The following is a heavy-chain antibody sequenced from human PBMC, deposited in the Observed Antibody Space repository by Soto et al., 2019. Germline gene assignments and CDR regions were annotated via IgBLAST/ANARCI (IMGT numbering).Heavy chain of an antibody. CDR3: ATAVTAGTYYNYGLDV. CDR1: GGTFGTYG. CDR2: IIPASDTE. D-gene: IGHD2-21*02. V-gene: IGHV1-69*14. J-gene: IGHJ6*02. Sequence: QVHLVQSGAEVKKPGSSVNISCKASGGTFGTYGLNWVRQFPGQGLEWMGGIIPASDTENYAQKFQGRVTITADKSTNIAHMQMDSLTSDDTAVYYWATAVTAGTYYNYGLDVWGQGTTVTVS.